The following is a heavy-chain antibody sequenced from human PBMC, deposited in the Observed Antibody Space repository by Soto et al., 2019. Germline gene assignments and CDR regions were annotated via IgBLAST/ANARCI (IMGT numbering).Heavy chain of an antibody. V-gene: IGHV5-51*01. J-gene: IGHJ6*02. CDR3: AASIFYYGMDV. Sequence: GESLKISCKGSGYTFTNYWIGWVRQMPGKGLEWMGIIYPGDSDTKYNPSFQGQVTISADKSITTTYLQRSSLKASDTAIYYCAASIFYYGMDVWGQGTTVTVSS. CDR2: IYPGDSDT. CDR1: GYTFTNYW.